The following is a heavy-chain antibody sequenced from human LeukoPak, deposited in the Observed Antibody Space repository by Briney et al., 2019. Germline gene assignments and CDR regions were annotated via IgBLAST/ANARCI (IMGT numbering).Heavy chain of an antibody. CDR3: VRTYDENPLGWFDP. J-gene: IGHJ5*02. V-gene: IGHV3-64D*06. CDR1: GTAFRTYA. CDR2: ISINGGST. Sequence: PGGSLRLSCSASGTAFRTYAMHWVRQPPGKGLYYVSAISINGGSTYYADSVRGRFTIYRDNSKNTLYLQMSSLRPDDTAVYYCVRTYDENPLGWFDPWGQGTLVTVSS. D-gene: IGHD5-12*01.